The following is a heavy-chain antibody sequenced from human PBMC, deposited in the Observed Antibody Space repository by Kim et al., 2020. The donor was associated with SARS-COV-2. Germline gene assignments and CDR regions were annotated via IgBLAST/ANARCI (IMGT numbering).Heavy chain of an antibody. V-gene: IGHV1-24*01. J-gene: IGHJ4*02. CDR1: GYTLTELS. CDR3: ATRRITMVRGVKYSFDY. CDR2: FDPEDGET. D-gene: IGHD3-10*01. Sequence: ASVKVSCKVSGYTLTELSMHWVRQAPGKGLEWMGGFDPEDGETIYAQKFQGRVTMTEDTSTDTAYMELSSLRSEDTAVYYCATRRITMVRGVKYSFDYWGQGTLVTVSS.